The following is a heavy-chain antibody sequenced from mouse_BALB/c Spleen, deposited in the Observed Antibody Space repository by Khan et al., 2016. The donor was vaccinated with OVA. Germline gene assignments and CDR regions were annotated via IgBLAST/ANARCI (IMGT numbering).Heavy chain of an antibody. V-gene: IGHV1-4*01. Sequence: QVQLKQSGAELARPGASVKMSCKASGYTFTSYTIHWIKKRPGQGLEWIGYINPSNGYTNYNQKFKDKATLTTDKSSTTAYLQLSSPTSDDSAVYNCVRDGAYHRNDGWVAYWGQGTLVTVSA. CDR3: VRDGAYHRNDGWVAY. J-gene: IGHJ3*01. CDR2: INPSNGYT. D-gene: IGHD2-14*01. CDR1: GYTFTSYT.